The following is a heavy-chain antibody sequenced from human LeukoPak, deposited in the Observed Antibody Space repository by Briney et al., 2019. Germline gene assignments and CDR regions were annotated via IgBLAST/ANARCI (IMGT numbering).Heavy chain of an antibody. Sequence: PGGSLRLSCAASGFTFSDYYMSWIRQAPGKGLEWVSYISSSGSTIYYADSVKGRFTISRDNAKNSLYLQMNSLRAEDTAVYYCARVSRYYDSSGYYPMMGDYYYGMDVWGQGTTVTVSS. J-gene: IGHJ6*02. CDR3: ARVSRYYDSSGYYPMMGDYYYGMDV. CDR1: GFTFSDYY. CDR2: ISSSGSTI. V-gene: IGHV3-11*04. D-gene: IGHD3-22*01.